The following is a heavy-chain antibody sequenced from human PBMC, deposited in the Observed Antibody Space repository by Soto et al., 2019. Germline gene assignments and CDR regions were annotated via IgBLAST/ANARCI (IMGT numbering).Heavy chain of an antibody. CDR1: GGSFSGYY. Sequence: PSETLSLTCAVYGGSFSGYYWTWIRQPPGTGLEWIGEINHSGSTNYNPSLKSRVTISVDTSKNQFSLKLSSVTAADTAVYYCASTESAAGSWFDPWGQGTLVTVSS. D-gene: IGHD6-13*01. CDR2: INHSGST. J-gene: IGHJ5*02. V-gene: IGHV4-34*01. CDR3: ASTESAAGSWFDP.